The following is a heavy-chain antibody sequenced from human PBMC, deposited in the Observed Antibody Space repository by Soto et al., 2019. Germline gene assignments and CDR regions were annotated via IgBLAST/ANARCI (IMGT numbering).Heavy chain of an antibody. J-gene: IGHJ4*02. Sequence: GGSLRLSCAAPGFTFSTYWMHWVRQAPGKGLVWVSRIYVDGSSTSYADSVKGQFTISRDNAKNTLYLQMNSLRAEDTAVYYCARGSGSYFDYWGQGTLVTVSS. D-gene: IGHD1-26*01. V-gene: IGHV3-74*01. CDR3: ARGSGSYFDY. CDR1: GFTFSTYW. CDR2: IYVDGSST.